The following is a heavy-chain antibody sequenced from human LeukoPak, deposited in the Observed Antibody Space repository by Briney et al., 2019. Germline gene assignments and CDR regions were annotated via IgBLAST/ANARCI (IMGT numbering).Heavy chain of an antibody. Sequence: SETLSLTCTVSGGSISSGGYYWSWIRQHPGKGLEWIGYIYYSGSTYYNPSLKSRVTISVDTSKNQFSLKLSSVTAADTAVYYCASSIAAAGTDAFDIWGQGTMVTVSS. CDR3: ASSIAAAGTDAFDI. J-gene: IGHJ3*02. V-gene: IGHV4-31*03. D-gene: IGHD6-13*01. CDR2: IYYSGST. CDR1: GGSISSGGYY.